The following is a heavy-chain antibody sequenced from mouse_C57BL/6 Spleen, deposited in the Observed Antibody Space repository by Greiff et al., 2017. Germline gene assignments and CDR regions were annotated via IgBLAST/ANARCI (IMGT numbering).Heavy chain of an antibody. CDR2: IYPGDGDT. CDR1: GYAFSSSW. Sequence: LVESGPELVKPGASVKISCKASGYAFSSSWMNWVKQRPGKGLEWIGRIYPGDGDTNYNGKFKGKATLTSDKSSRTAYMQLSSLTSEDSAVYFCARGGATFFDYWGQGTTLTVSS. J-gene: IGHJ2*01. D-gene: IGHD3-1*01. CDR3: ARGGATFFDY. V-gene: IGHV1-82*01.